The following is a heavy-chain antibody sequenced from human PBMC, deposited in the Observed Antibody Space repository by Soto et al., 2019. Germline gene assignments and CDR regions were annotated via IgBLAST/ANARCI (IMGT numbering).Heavy chain of an antibody. CDR1: GASTIINY. Sequence: NPSETLSLTCTVSGASTIINYWTWFRQPAGRGLEWIGRIYTSGSTNYNPSLKSRVTMSVDTSKNQFSLKLSSVTAADTAVYYCAGDGWSSGYSYYYYYGMDVWGQGTTVTVSS. J-gene: IGHJ6*02. CDR2: IYTSGST. D-gene: IGHD5-18*01. CDR3: AGDGWSSGYSYYYYYGMDV. V-gene: IGHV4-4*07.